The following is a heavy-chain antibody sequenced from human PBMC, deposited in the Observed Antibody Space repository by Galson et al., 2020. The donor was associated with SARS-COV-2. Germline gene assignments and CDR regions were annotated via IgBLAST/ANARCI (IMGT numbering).Heavy chain of an antibody. V-gene: IGHV3-21*06. Sequence: CAASGFAFSTYSLNWVRQAPGKGLEWISSISGSGSYISYADSVKGRFTISRDNAENSLFLQMTSLRAEDTGVYYCAKEAGDRYFDYWGQGTLVTVSS. J-gene: IGHJ4*02. CDR1: GFAFSTYS. CDR3: AKEAGDRYFDY. CDR2: ISGSGSYI. D-gene: IGHD6-19*01.